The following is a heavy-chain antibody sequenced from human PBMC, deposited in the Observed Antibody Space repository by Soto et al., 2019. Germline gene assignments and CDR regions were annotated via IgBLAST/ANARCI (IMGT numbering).Heavy chain of an antibody. CDR2: IRSKDNGFAT. CDR3: SSSSGD. Sequence: EVQLVESGGGLVQPGGSLKLSCAASGFTFSDSAMHWVRQASGKGLEWVGRIRSKDNGFATAYAASVQGRFTISRDDSENTAYLQMNSLKTEATAVYYCSSSSGDWGQGTLVTVSS. J-gene: IGHJ4*02. CDR1: GFTFSDSA. V-gene: IGHV3-73*01. D-gene: IGHD3-10*01.